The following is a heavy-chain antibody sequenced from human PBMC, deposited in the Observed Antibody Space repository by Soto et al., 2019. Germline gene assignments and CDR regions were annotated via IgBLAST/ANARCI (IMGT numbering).Heavy chain of an antibody. J-gene: IGHJ4*02. CDR1: GYTFTSYG. CDR3: VRDQSYGGAFDY. CDR2: ISAYNGNT. V-gene: IGHV1-18*01. Sequence: QVQLVQSGAEVKKPGASVKVSCKASGYTFTSYGISWVRQTPRPGLVWMGWISAYNGNTNYAQKLQGRVTMTTDTSTSTAYMELRSLRSADTAVYYCVRDQSYGGAFDYWGQGTLVTVSS. D-gene: IGHD2-21*01.